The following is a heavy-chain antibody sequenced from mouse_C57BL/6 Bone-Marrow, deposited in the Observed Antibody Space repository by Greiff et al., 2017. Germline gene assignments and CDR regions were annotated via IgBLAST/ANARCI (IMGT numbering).Heavy chain of an antibody. CDR3: ARPGRGGYFDV. CDR2: IHPNSGST. CDR1: GYTFTSYW. Sequence: QVQLQQPGAELVKPGASVKLSCKASGYTFTSYWMHWVKQRPGQGLEWIGMIHPNSGSTNYNEKFKSKATLTVDKSSSTAYRQLSILTSEDSAVYDCARPGRGGYFDVWGTGTTVTVSS. J-gene: IGHJ1*03. V-gene: IGHV1-64*01.